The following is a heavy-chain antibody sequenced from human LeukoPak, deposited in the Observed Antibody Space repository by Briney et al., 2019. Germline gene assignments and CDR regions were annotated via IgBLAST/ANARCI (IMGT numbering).Heavy chain of an antibody. Sequence: GGSLRLSCAASGFTFSSYWMSWVRRAPGKGLEWVANIKQDGSEKYYVDSVKGRFTISRDNAKNSLYLQMNSLRAEDTAVYYCARDSRYYDSSGYYYSLDYWGQGTLVTVSS. D-gene: IGHD3-22*01. CDR3: ARDSRYYDSSGYYYSLDY. CDR1: GFTFSSYW. V-gene: IGHV3-7*01. J-gene: IGHJ4*02. CDR2: IKQDGSEK.